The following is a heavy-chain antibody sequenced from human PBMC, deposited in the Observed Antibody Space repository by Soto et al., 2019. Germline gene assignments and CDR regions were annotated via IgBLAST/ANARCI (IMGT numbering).Heavy chain of an antibody. CDR1: GGSISNYC. J-gene: IGHJ5*02. CDR3: ARTCFDSGTYYNSCFDP. Sequence: PSETLSLTCTVSGGSISNYCWNWIRQSPGKGLEWIGSIYNTGSTSYNPSLKSRVTMSVDTSKNQFSLELTSVTAADAAVYYCARTCFDSGTYYNSCFDPWGQGTLVTVS. D-gene: IGHD3-10*01. CDR2: IYNTGST. V-gene: IGHV4-59*01.